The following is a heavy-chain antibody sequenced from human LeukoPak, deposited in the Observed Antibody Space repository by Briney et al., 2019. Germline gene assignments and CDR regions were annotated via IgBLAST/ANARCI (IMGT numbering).Heavy chain of an antibody. Sequence: PSQTLSLTCTVSGGSISSGDYYWSWIRQPPGKGLEWIGEINHSGSTNYNPSLKSRVTISVDTSKNQFSLKLSSVTAADTAVYYCARGKGGSGLICSSTSCPRRDHRRRWYFDYWGQGTLVTVSS. D-gene: IGHD2-2*01. CDR1: GGSISSGDYY. J-gene: IGHJ4*02. V-gene: IGHV4-30-4*01. CDR2: INHSGST. CDR3: ARGKGGSGLICSSTSCPRRDHRRRWYFDY.